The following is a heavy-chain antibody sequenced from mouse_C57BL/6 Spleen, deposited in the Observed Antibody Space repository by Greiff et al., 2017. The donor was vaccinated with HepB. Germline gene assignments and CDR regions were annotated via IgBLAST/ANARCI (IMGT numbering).Heavy chain of an antibody. CDR2: INPSNGGT. CDR1: GYTFTSYW. J-gene: IGHJ3*01. CDR3: ARGDYYGSSYDWFAY. D-gene: IGHD1-1*01. V-gene: IGHV1-53*01. Sequence: QVQLQHPGTELVKPGASVKLSCKASGYTFTSYWMHWVKQRPGQGLEWIGNINPSNGGTNYNEKFKSKATLTVDKSSSTAYMQLSSLTSEDSAVYYCARGDYYGSSYDWFAYWGQGTLVTVSA.